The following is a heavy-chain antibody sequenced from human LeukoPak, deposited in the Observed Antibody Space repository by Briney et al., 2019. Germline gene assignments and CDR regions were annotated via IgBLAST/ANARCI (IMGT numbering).Heavy chain of an antibody. V-gene: IGHV3-21*01. CDR3: ARDSYYDILTGYLRYFDY. J-gene: IGHJ4*02. Sequence: GGSLRLSCATSGFTFSSYSINWVRQAPGKGLEWVSSISSSSSYIYYADSVKGRFTISRDNAKNSLYLQMNSLRAEDTAVYYCARDSYYDILTGYLRYFDYWGQGTLVTVSS. CDR1: GFTFSSYS. D-gene: IGHD3-9*01. CDR2: ISSSSSYI.